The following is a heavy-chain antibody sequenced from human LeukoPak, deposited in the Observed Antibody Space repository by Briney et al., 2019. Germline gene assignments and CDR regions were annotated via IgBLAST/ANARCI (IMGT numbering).Heavy chain of an antibody. CDR2: INPNSGGT. V-gene: IGHV1-2*02. CDR3: ARGYYDSSGYPVDDY. J-gene: IGHJ4*02. D-gene: IGHD3-22*01. CDR1: GYAFTGYY. Sequence: ASVKVSCKASGYAFTGYYMHWVRQAPGQGLEWMGWINPNSGGTNYAQKFQGRVTMTRDTSISTAYMELSRLRSDDTAVYYCARGYYDSSGYPVDDYWGQGTLVTVSS.